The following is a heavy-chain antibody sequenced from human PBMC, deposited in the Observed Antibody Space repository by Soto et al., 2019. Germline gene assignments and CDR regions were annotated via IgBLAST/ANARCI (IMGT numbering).Heavy chain of an antibody. J-gene: IGHJ1*01. CDR1: GFTFGNYA. D-gene: IGHD2-8*01. Sequence: EVQLLESGGDLVQPGGSLRLSCAASGFTFGNYAMSWVRQAPGKGLEGVSNIGGSGGDTYYAGSVKDRFTISRDNSENPLYLQMNRLRAEVKAVYYCARFLGVRNCTHVIWQLFQHWGQGTLVNFSS. CDR3: ARFLGVRNCTHVIWQLFQH. V-gene: IGHV3-23*01. CDR2: IGGSGGDT.